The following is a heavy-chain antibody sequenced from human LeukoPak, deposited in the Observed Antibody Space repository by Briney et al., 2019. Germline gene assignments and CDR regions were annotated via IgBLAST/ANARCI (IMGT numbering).Heavy chain of an antibody. J-gene: IGHJ5*02. CDR1: GYTFTSNY. D-gene: IGHD3-10*01. CDR2: INPSGGST. Sequence: ASVKVSCKASGYTFTSNYIHWVRQAPGQGLEWMGIINPSGGSTSYAQKFQGRVTMTRDTSTSTVYMELSSLRSEDTAVYYCARGMAYYGSGSYRADWFDPWGQGTLVTVSS. V-gene: IGHV1-46*01. CDR3: ARGMAYYGSGSYRADWFDP.